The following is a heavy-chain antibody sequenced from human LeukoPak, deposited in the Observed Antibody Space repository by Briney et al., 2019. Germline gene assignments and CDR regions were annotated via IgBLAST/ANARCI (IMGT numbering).Heavy chain of an antibody. CDR3: AKDRDEMATILDY. CDR2: ISYDGSNK. J-gene: IGHJ4*02. Sequence: GGSLRLSCAASGFTFSSYGMHWVRQAPGKGLEWVAVISYDGSNKYYADSVKGRFTISRDNAKNSLYLQMNSLRAEDTALYYCAKDRDEMATILDYWGQGTLVTVSS. D-gene: IGHD5-24*01. V-gene: IGHV3-30*18. CDR1: GFTFSSYG.